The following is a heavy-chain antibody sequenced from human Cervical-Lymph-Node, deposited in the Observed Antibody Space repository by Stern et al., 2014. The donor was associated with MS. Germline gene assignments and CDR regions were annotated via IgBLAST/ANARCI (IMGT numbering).Heavy chain of an antibody. V-gene: IGHV7-4-1*02. CDR2: INTNTGKP. Sequence: QMQLVQSGSELKKPGASVKVSCKASGYTFTTYGMNWVRQAPGQGLEWVGWINTNTGKPTYAQAFTGRFVFSLDNARTPAYLQIRSLKAEDTAVYYCARYAPMVTTDFDYWGQGTLVSVST. J-gene: IGHJ4*02. D-gene: IGHD4-17*01. CDR3: ARYAPMVTTDFDY. CDR1: GYTFTTYG.